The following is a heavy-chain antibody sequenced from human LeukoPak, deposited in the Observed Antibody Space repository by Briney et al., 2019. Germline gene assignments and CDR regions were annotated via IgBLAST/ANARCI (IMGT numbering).Heavy chain of an antibody. J-gene: IGHJ6*03. CDR1: GYTFTGYY. V-gene: IGHV1-2*02. CDR2: INPNSGGT. CDR3: AREVQLWLSDYYYMDV. D-gene: IGHD5-18*01. Sequence: GASVKVSCKASGYTFTGYYMHWVRQAPGQGLEWMGWINPNSGGTNYAQKFQGRVTMTRDTSISTAYMELSRLRSDDTAVYYCAREVQLWLSDYYYMDVWGKGTTVTVSS.